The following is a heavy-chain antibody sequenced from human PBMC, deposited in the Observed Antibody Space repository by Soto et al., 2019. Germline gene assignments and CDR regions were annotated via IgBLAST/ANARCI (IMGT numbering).Heavy chain of an antibody. CDR2: MSYSGRT. D-gene: IGHD1-26*01. CDR1: GGSISTYY. Sequence: SETLSLTCSVSGGSISTYYWSWIRQPPGKGLEWIGYMSYSGRTDYNFSLKSRVTISGDTSKNQFSLKLSSVTAADTAVYYCARVGATEEFDSWGLGTLVTVSS. CDR3: ARVGATEEFDS. J-gene: IGHJ4*02. V-gene: IGHV4-59*13.